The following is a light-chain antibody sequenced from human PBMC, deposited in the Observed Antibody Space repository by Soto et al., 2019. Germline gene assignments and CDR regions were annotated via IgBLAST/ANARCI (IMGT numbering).Light chain of an antibody. V-gene: IGKV1-17*03. CDR3: LHPRTFPYT. J-gene: IGKJ2*01. CDR1: QDISTF. Sequence: DIQMTQSPSAMSASVGDRVTITCRASQDISTFLAWFQQKPGKGPKRLIYAAYSLHSGVPSRFSGSGSGTEFTLTISNLQPEYFAIYYCLHPRTFPYTLGQGTKLEL. CDR2: AAY.